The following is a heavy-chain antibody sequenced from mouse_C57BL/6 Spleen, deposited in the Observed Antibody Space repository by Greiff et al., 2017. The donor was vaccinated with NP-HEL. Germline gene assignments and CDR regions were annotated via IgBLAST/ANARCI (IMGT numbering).Heavy chain of an antibody. J-gene: IGHJ2*01. V-gene: IGHV1-55*01. Sequence: QVHVKQPGAELVKPGASVKMSCKASGYTFTSYWITWVKQRPGQGLEWIGDIYPGSGSTNYNEKFKSKATLTVDTSSSTAYMQLSSLTSEDSAVYYGARADYYGNLYYFDYWGQGTTLTVSS. D-gene: IGHD2-1*01. CDR3: ARADYYGNLYYFDY. CDR1: GYTFTSYW. CDR2: IYPGSGST.